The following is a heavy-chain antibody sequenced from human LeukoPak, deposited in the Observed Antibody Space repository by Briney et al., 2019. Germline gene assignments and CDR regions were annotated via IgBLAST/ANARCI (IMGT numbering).Heavy chain of an antibody. CDR3: AKSQYRGSYLYSMDV. V-gene: IGHV3-23*01. Sequence: GGSLRLSCAASGFMFSNYAISWVRQAPGKGLEWVSTINGAGSSTYYADSVKGRFSVSRENSKKTLYLEMNTLRADDTAVYYCAKSQYRGSYLYSMDVWGKGTTVTVSS. CDR2: INGAGSST. D-gene: IGHD1-26*01. CDR1: GFMFSNYA. J-gene: IGHJ6*03.